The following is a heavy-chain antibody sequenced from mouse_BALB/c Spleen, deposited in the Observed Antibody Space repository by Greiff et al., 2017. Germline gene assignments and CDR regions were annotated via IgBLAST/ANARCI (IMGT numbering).Heavy chain of an antibody. D-gene: IGHD2-14*01. CDR1: GFTFSSYA. CDR2: ISSGGSYT. J-gene: IGHJ4*01. Sequence: EVKLEESGGGLVKPGGSLKLSCAASGFTFSSYAMSWVRQSPEKRLEWVAEISSGGSYTYYPDTVTGRFTISRDNAKNTLYLEMSSLRSKDTAMYYCARGGTSAMDYWGQGTSVTVSS. V-gene: IGHV5-9-4*01. CDR3: ARGGTSAMDY.